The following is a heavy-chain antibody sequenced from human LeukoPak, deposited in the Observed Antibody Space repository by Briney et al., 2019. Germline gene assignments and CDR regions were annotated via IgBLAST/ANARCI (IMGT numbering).Heavy chain of an antibody. CDR3: AREFITMVRGVRAIMDV. CDR2: ISAYNGNT. Sequence: ASVKVSCKASGYTFTSYGISWVRQAPGQGLEWMGWISAYNGNTNYAQKLQGRVTITTDTSTSTAYMELRSLRSDDTAVYYCAREFITMVRGVRAIMDVWGKGTTVTVSS. D-gene: IGHD3-10*01. V-gene: IGHV1-18*01. CDR1: GYTFTSYG. J-gene: IGHJ6*03.